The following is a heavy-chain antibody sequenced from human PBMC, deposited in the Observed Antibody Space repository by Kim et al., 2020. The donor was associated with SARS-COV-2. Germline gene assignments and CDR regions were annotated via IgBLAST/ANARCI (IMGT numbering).Heavy chain of an antibody. D-gene: IGHD3-3*01. V-gene: IGHV1-69*13. Sequence: SVKVSCKASGGTFSSYAISWVRQAPGQGLEWMGGIIPIFGTANYAQKFQGRVTITADESTSTAYMELSSLRSEDTAVYYCARSIRRDFWSGYYNAFDIWGQGTMVTVSS. CDR1: GGTFSSYA. J-gene: IGHJ3*02. CDR3: ARSIRRDFWSGYYNAFDI. CDR2: IIPIFGTA.